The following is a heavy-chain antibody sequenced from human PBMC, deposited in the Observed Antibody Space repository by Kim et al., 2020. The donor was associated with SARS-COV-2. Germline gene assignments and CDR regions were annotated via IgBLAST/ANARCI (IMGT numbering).Heavy chain of an antibody. Sequence: KGRFTISRDNYKNTLYLQMNSLRAEDTAVYYCAKDYEGYCSGGSCYPLDYWGQGTLVTVSS. J-gene: IGHJ4*02. D-gene: IGHD2-15*01. CDR3: AKDYEGYCSGGSCYPLDY. V-gene: IGHV3-30*02.